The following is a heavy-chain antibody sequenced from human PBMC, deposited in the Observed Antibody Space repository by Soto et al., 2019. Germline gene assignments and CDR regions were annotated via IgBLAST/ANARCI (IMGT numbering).Heavy chain of an antibody. J-gene: IGHJ4*02. Sequence: GGSLRLSCAASGFTFSSYAMHWVRQAPGKGLEWVAVISYDGSNKYYADSVKGRFTISRDNSKNTLYLQMNSLRAEDTAVYYCARDLSSSWYYFDYWGQGTLVTVSS. V-gene: IGHV3-30-3*01. CDR1: GFTFSSYA. CDR2: ISYDGSNK. D-gene: IGHD6-13*01. CDR3: ARDLSSSWYYFDY.